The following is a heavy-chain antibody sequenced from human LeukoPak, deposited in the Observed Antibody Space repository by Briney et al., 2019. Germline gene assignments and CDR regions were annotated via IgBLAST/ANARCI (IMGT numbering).Heavy chain of an antibody. V-gene: IGHV1-69*01. CDR1: GGTFSSYA. D-gene: IGHD1-26*01. J-gene: IGHJ4*02. Sequence: SVKVSCKASGGTFSSYAISWVRQAPGQGLEWMGGIIPIFGTANYAQKFQGRVTITADESTSTAYMELSSLTSEDTAVYYCARELSGSYYFDYWGQKTLVTVSS. CDR3: ARELSGSYYFDY. CDR2: IIPIFGTA.